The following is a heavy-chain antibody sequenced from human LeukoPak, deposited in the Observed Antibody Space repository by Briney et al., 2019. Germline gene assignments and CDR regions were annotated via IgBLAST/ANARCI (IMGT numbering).Heavy chain of an antibody. J-gene: IGHJ6*02. V-gene: IGHV1-18*01. CDR2: ISAYNGNT. Sequence: ASVKVSCKASGYTFTSYGISGVRQAPGQGLEWMGGISAYNGNTNYAQKRQGRVTMTTDKSTSTAYMELRSLRSDDPAVYYCASQSTVEYYYYGMDVWGQGTTVTVSS. D-gene: IGHD4-11*01. CDR3: ASQSTVEYYYYGMDV. CDR1: GYTFTSYG.